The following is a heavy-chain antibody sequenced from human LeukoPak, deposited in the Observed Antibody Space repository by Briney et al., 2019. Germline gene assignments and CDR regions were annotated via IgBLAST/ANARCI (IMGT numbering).Heavy chain of an antibody. CDR1: GGSISSYY. Sequence: PSETLSLTCTVSGGSISSYYWSWIRQPPGKGLEWIGYIYYSGSTNYNPSLKSRVTISVDTSKNQFSLKLSSVSAADTAVYYCARDLRPVISNWFDPWGQGTLVTVSS. CDR2: IYYSGST. J-gene: IGHJ5*02. D-gene: IGHD2-21*01. CDR3: ARDLRPVISNWFDP. V-gene: IGHV4-59*01.